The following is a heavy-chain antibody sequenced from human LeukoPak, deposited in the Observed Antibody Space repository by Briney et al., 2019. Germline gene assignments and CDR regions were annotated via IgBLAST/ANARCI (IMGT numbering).Heavy chain of an antibody. Sequence: SETLSLTCTVSGGSMSSYYWSWIRQPPGKGLEWIGYIYYSGSTNYNPSLKSRVTISVDTSKNQFSLELSSVTAADTAVYYCARVLDYLGYFDYWGQGTLVTVSS. CDR3: ARVLDYLGYFDY. CDR2: IYYSGST. CDR1: GGSMSSYY. D-gene: IGHD4/OR15-4a*01. V-gene: IGHV4-59*01. J-gene: IGHJ4*02.